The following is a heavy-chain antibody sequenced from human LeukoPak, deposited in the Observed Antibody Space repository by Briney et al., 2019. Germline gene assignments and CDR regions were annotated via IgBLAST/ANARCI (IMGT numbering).Heavy chain of an antibody. J-gene: IGHJ6*02. CDR1: GYTFTGYY. CDR2: INPNSGGT. D-gene: IGHD6-19*01. V-gene: IGHV1-2*02. CDR3: AREMAVAGTLYYYYYGMDV. Sequence: VASVKVSRKASGYTFTGYYMHWVRQAPGQGLEWMGWINPNSGGTNYAQKFQGRVTMTRDTSISTAYMELSRLRSDDTAVYYCAREMAVAGTLYYYYYGMDVWGQGTTVTVSS.